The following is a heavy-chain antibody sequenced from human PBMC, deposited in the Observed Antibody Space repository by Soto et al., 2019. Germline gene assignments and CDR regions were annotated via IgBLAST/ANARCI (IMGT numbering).Heavy chain of an antibody. J-gene: IGHJ6*03. CDR3: ARHGEGSRYCSGGICYSSGYYYYMDV. CDR1: GGSISSSSYY. Sequence: SETLSLTCTVSGGSISSSSYYWGWIRQPPGKGLEWIGSIYYSGSTYYNPSLKSRVTISVDTSKNQFSLKLSSVTAADTAVYYCARHGEGSRYCSGGICYSSGYYYYMDVWGKGTTVTVSS. V-gene: IGHV4-39*01. CDR2: IYYSGST. D-gene: IGHD2-15*01.